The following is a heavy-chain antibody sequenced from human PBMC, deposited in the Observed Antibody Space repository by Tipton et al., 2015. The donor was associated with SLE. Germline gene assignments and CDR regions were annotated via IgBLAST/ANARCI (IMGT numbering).Heavy chain of an antibody. CDR1: GFTFSSYA. Sequence: SLRLSCAASGFTFSSYAMSWVRQAPGKGLEWVSAISGSGGSTYYADSVKGRFTISRDNSKNTLYLQMNSLRAEDTAVYYCARDSGRRIYGDYGEGWFDPWGQGTLVTVSS. J-gene: IGHJ5*02. V-gene: IGHV3-23*01. CDR3: ARDSGRRIYGDYGEGWFDP. D-gene: IGHD4-17*01. CDR2: ISGSGGST.